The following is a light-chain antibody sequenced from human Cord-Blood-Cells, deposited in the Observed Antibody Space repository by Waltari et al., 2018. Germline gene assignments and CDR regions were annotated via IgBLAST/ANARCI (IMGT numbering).Light chain of an antibody. CDR3: QQYYSTPT. CDR2: WAS. CDR1: QSVLYSSNNKNY. V-gene: IGKV4-1*01. J-gene: IGKJ1*01. Sequence: DIVMTQSPDSRAVSLGERATINCKSSQSVLYSSNNKNYLAWYQQKPGPPPKLLIYWASTRESGVPDRFSGSGSGTDFTLTISSLQAEDVAVYYCQQYYSTPTFGQGTKVEIK.